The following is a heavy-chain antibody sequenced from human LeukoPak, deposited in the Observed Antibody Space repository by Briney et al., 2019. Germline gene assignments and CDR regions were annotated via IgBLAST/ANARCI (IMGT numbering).Heavy chain of an antibody. D-gene: IGHD4-23*01. V-gene: IGHV3-30-3*01. CDR3: ASLTTVVKVGGYY. J-gene: IGHJ4*02. CDR1: GFTFSSYA. CDR2: ISYDGSNK. Sequence: GGSLRLSCAASGFTFSSYAMHWVRQAPGKGLEWVAVISYDGSNKYYADSVKGRFTISRDNSKNTLYLQMNSLRAEDTAVYYCASLTTVVKVGGYYWGQGTLVTVSS.